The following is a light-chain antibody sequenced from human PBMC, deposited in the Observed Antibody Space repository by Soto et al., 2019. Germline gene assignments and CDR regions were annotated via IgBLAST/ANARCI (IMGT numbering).Light chain of an antibody. Sequence: EIVLTQSPGTLSLSPGERATLSCRASQSVNNNYLAWYQQKPGQPPRLLIYGASSRAIGIPDRFSGGGSGTDFTLTISRLEPEDLAVYYCQQYGSSYTFGPVTKVDIK. CDR2: GAS. CDR1: QSVNNNY. CDR3: QQYGSSYT. J-gene: IGKJ3*01. V-gene: IGKV3-20*01.